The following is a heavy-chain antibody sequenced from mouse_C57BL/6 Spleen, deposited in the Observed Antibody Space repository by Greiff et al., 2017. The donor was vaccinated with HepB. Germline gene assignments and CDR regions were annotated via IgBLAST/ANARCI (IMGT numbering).Heavy chain of an antibody. CDR3: ARSGDYDVGFAY. CDR2: LYPGDGDT. V-gene: IGHV1-80*01. Sequence: QVQLQQSGAELVKPGASVKISCKASGYAFSSYWMNWVKQRPGKGLEWIGQLYPGDGDTNYNGKFKGKATLTADKSSSTAYMQLSSLTSEDSAVYFCARSGDYDVGFAYWGQGTLVTVSA. D-gene: IGHD2-4*01. CDR1: GYAFSSYW. J-gene: IGHJ3*01.